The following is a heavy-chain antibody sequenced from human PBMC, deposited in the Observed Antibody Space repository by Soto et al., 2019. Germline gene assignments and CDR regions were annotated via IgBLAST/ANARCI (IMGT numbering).Heavy chain of an antibody. V-gene: IGHV3-23*01. D-gene: IGHD2-21*02. CDR2: ITANGASA. CDR1: EFSFSSYA. Sequence: EVQLLESGGGLVQPGESLRLSCTAPEFSFSSYALGWVRLPPGKGLEWVSGITANGASAYNADSVKGRFTVSRDNSRXTLXLQMNSLRAEDTAVYYCAKAKSTAWFFYDSWGQGTLVTVSS. J-gene: IGHJ4*02. CDR3: AKAKSTAWFFYDS.